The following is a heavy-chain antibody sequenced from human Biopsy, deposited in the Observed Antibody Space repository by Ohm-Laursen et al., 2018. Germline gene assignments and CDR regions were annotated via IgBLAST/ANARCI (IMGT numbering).Heavy chain of an antibody. J-gene: IGHJ5*02. V-gene: IGHV3-33*01. Sequence: RSLRLSCSASGLSFSTYGMHWVRQAPGKGLEWVTVIWYDGSKKYYADSVKGRFTITRGNSKNTLYLQMNSLRAEDTAVYYCASDRDSSGSFRWNHWGQGTLVTVSS. CDR3: ASDRDSSGSFRWNH. D-gene: IGHD6-19*01. CDR2: IWYDGSKK. CDR1: GLSFSTYG.